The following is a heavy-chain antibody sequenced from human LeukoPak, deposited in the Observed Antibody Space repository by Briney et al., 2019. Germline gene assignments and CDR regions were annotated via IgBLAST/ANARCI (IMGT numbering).Heavy chain of an antibody. J-gene: IGHJ3*02. CDR2: INPNSGGT. V-gene: IGHV1-2*02. CDR3: ARAGHSDYDYPLDGFDI. D-gene: IGHD5-12*01. Sequence: GASVKVSCKASGYTFTGYYMHWVRQAPGQGLEWMGWINPNSGGTNYAQKFQGRVTMTRDTSISTAYMEVRWLRSEDTAVYYCARAGHSDYDYPLDGFDIWGQGTMVTVSS. CDR1: GYTFTGYY.